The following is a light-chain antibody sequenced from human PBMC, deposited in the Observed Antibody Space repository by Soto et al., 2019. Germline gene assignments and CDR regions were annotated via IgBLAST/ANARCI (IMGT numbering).Light chain of an antibody. Sequence: EIVMTQSPVTLSVSPGERATLSCRTSKSGSSNLAWYQQKPGQAPRLLIYGASTRATGIPDRFSGSGSGTEFTLTISSLQSEDSAVYYCQQCTNWPRTFGQGTKVEIK. CDR1: KSGSSN. CDR2: GAS. V-gene: IGKV3-15*01. J-gene: IGKJ1*01. CDR3: QQCTNWPRT.